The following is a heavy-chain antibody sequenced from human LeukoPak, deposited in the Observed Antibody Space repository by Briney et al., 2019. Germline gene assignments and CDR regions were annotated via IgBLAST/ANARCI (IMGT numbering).Heavy chain of an antibody. J-gene: IGHJ4*02. CDR3: ARRGISNGWSFDY. D-gene: IGHD6-19*01. V-gene: IGHV4-4*07. CDR1: GDSISNYH. CDR2: IHTSGST. Sequence: SETLSLTCTVSGDSISNYHWSWIRQPAGKGLEWIGQIHTSGSTNYNPPLKSRVTMSIDTPENQFSLTIRSVTAADTAVYYCARRGISNGWSFDYWGQGTLVTVSS.